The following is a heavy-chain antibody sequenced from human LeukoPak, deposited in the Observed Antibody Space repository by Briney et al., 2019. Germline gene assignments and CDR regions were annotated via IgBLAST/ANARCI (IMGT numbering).Heavy chain of an antibody. V-gene: IGHV4-30-2*01. D-gene: IGHD3-22*01. Sequence: SETLSLTCAVSGGSISSGGYSWRWIRQPPGKGLEWIGYIYHSGSTYYNPSLKSRVTISVDRSKNQFSLKLSSVTAADTAVYYCARFDDSSGCFDYWGQGTLVTVSS. CDR2: IYHSGST. J-gene: IGHJ4*02. CDR1: GGSISSGGYS. CDR3: ARFDDSSGCFDY.